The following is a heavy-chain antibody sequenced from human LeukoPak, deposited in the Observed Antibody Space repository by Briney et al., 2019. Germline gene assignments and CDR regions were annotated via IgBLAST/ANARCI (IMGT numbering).Heavy chain of an antibody. CDR2: INPNSGGT. D-gene: IGHD6-6*01. J-gene: IGHJ5*02. V-gene: IGHV1-2*02. Sequence: ASVKVSCKASGYTFTGYYIHWVRQAPGQGLGWMGWINPNSGGTNYAQKFQGRVTMTRDTSISTAYMELSRLRSDDTAVYYCARVAYSSSAVHWFDPWGQGTLVTVFS. CDR1: GYTFTGYY. CDR3: ARVAYSSSAVHWFDP.